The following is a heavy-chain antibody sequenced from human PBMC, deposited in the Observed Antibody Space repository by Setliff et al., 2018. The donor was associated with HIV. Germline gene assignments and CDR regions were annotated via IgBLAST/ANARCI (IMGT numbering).Heavy chain of an antibody. CDR3: ARGRIALNYYYYMDF. CDR1: KLTFHGYA. V-gene: IGHV3-48*01. D-gene: IGHD6-13*01. Sequence: PGGSLRLSCADPKLTFHGYAVSWVRQVPGKGLEWIAYIYPSYSTVHYGDSVKGRFTISTDNAKNSVFLQMDSLRAEDTAVYYCARGRIALNYYYYMDFWGKGTSVTVSS. CDR2: IYPSYSTV. J-gene: IGHJ6*03.